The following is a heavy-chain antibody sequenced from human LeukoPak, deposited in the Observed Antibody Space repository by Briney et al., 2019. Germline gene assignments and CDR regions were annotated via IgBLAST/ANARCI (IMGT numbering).Heavy chain of an antibody. V-gene: IGHV1-18*01. CDR1: GYTFTRYD. CDR2: ISAYNGNT. Sequence: GASVKVSCKASGYTFTRYDINWVRQALGQGLEWMGWISAYNGNTNYAQKLQGRVTMTTDTSTSTAYMELRSLRSDDTAVYYCARVRVSVRSVCDYWGQGTLVTVSS. CDR3: ARVRVSVRSVCDY. J-gene: IGHJ4*02. D-gene: IGHD3-10*01.